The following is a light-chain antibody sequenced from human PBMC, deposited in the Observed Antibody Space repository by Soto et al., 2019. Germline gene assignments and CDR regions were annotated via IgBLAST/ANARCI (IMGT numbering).Light chain of an antibody. V-gene: IGKV3-20*01. J-gene: IGKJ1*01. CDR1: QTIRINY. Sequence: ETVLTQSPGTLSLSPGERATLSCRASQTIRINYLAWYRQTPGQAPRLLIYGASNRATGIADRFSGSGSGTDCTLIISRLEPEDFALYYCQQYGSSPWTFGQGTKVEIK. CDR3: QQYGSSPWT. CDR2: GAS.